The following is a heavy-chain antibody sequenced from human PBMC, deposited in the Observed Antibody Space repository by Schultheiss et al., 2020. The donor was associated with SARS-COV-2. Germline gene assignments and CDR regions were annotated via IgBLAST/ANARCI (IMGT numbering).Heavy chain of an antibody. CDR3: ARGAWNEGYGDSDAFDI. D-gene: IGHD4-17*01. V-gene: IGHV1-18*01. Sequence: ASVKVSCKASGGTFSSYAISWVRQAPGQGLERMGWISAYNGNTNYAQKLQGRVTMTTDTSTSTAYMELRSLRSDDAAVYYLARGAWNEGYGDSDAFDIWGQGTMVTVSS. CDR1: GGTFSSYA. J-gene: IGHJ3*02. CDR2: ISAYNGNT.